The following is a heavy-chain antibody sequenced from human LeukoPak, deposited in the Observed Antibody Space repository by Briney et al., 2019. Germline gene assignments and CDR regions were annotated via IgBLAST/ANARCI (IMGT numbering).Heavy chain of an antibody. D-gene: IGHD2-15*01. CDR1: GYTFSNYA. CDR2: ISAYNGNT. CDR3: ARDSADCSGGSCYSAEYFQH. V-gene: IGHV1-18*01. J-gene: IGHJ1*01. Sequence: ASVKVSCKASGYTFSNYAMYWVRQAPGQRLEWMGRISAYNGNTNYAQKVQGRVTMTTDTFTSTAYMDLRTLRSDDTAVYYCARDSADCSGGSCYSAEYFQHWGQGTLVTVSS.